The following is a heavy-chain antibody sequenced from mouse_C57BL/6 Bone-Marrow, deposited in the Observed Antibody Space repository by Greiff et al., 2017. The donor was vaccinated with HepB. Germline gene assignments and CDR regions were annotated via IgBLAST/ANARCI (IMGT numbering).Heavy chain of an antibody. Sequence: VKLVESGPELVKPGASVKLSCKASGYTFTSYDINWVKQRPGQGLEWIGWIYPGDGSTKYKEMLKGKATLTVDTSSSTAYMELLSLTSEVSAVYFCIRAGDSDSFDYWGQGTTLTVTA. CDR3: IRAGDSDSFDY. CDR2: IYPGDGST. J-gene: IGHJ2*01. CDR1: GYTFTSYD. V-gene: IGHV1-85*01.